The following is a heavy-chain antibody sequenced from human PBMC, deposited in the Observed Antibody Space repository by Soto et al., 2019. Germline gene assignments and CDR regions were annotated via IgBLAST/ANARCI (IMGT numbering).Heavy chain of an antibody. CDR3: AKDFVRYYDSSGYYFDY. CDR1: EFTFSSYA. Sequence: PGGSLRLSCAASEFTFSSYAMSWVRQAPGNGLEWVSAISGSGGSTYYADSVKGRFTISRDNSKNTLYLQMNSLRAEETAVYYCAKDFVRYYDSSGYYFDYWGQGTLVTVSS. CDR2: ISGSGGST. J-gene: IGHJ4*02. D-gene: IGHD3-22*01. V-gene: IGHV3-23*01.